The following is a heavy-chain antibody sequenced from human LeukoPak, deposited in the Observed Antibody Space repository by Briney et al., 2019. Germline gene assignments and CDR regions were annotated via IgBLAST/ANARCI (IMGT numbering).Heavy chain of an antibody. CDR3: ATIPMRSSSSGFDY. CDR1: GYSFTSYW. Sequence: GESLQISCKGSGYSFTSYWIGWVRPMPGKVLEWMGIIYPGDSDTRYSPSFQGQVTISADKSISTAYLQWSSLKASDTAMYYWATIPMRSSSSGFDYWGQGTLVTVSS. V-gene: IGHV5-51*01. CDR2: IYPGDSDT. J-gene: IGHJ4*02. D-gene: IGHD6-13*01.